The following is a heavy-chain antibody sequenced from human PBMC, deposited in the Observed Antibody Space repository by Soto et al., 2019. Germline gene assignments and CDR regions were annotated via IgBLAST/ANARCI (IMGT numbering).Heavy chain of an antibody. V-gene: IGHV3-11*06. D-gene: IGHD3-10*02. CDR2: SSNSGTYT. Sequence: GGSLRLSCAASGFKVSEYYMSWRRQAPGKGLEWLSYSSNSGTYTRYADSVKGRFSISRDNAKNSLFLQINSLRGEDSATYYCARSGDNYNVLDYWGQGTPVTVYS. J-gene: IGHJ4*02. CDR3: ARSGDNYNVLDY. CDR1: GFKVSEYY.